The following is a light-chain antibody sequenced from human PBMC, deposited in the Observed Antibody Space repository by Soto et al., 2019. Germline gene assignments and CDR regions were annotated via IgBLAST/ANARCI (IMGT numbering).Light chain of an antibody. CDR2: RHN. J-gene: IGLJ2*01. Sequence: QAVVTQPPSASGTPGQRVTISCSGGSSDIGSNAVNWFQQLPGSAPKLLIYRHNQRASGVPDRFSASKSGTSAYLAISGLQSGDEGDYYCGTWDDSLSGWLFGGGTKLTVL. CDR1: SSDIGSNA. CDR3: GTWDDSLSGWL. V-gene: IGLV1-44*01.